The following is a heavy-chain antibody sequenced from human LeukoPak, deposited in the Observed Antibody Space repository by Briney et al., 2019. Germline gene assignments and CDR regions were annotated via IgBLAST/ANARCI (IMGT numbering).Heavy chain of an antibody. Sequence: GGSLRLSCAASGFTFDDYTMHWVRQAPGKGLEWVSLISWDGGSTYYADSVKGRFTISRDNSKNSLYLQMNSLRTEDTALYYCAKDGNSGWSNYYYYYMDVWGKGTTVTVSS. CDR3: AKDGNSGWSNYYYYYMDV. D-gene: IGHD6-19*01. J-gene: IGHJ6*03. V-gene: IGHV3-43*01. CDR1: GFTFDDYT. CDR2: ISWDGGST.